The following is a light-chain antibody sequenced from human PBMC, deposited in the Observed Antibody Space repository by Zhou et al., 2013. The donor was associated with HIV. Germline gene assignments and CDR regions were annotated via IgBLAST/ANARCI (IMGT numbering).Light chain of an antibody. J-gene: IGKJ4*01. CDR2: AAS. Sequence: AIRMTQSPSSFSASTGDRLTITCRASQDISSYLAWYQQKPGKAPKLLIYAASTLQSGVPLRFSGSRSGTEFTLTISSLQPDDFATYYCQQYDSYPLTFGGGTKVEIK. CDR3: QQYDSYPLT. V-gene: IGKV1-8*01. CDR1: QDISSY.